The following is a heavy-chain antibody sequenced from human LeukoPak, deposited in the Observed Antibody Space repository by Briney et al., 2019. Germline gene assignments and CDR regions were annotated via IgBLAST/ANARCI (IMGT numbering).Heavy chain of an antibody. J-gene: IGHJ5*02. D-gene: IGHD6-13*01. Sequence: GGSLRLSCAASGFTFSSYGMHWVRQAPGKGLEWVAFIRYDGSNKYYADSVKGRFTISRDNSKNTLYLQMNSLRAEDTAVYYCARECIAAAGTGWFDPWGQGTLVTVSS. V-gene: IGHV3-30*02. CDR2: IRYDGSNK. CDR3: ARECIAAAGTGWFDP. CDR1: GFTFSSYG.